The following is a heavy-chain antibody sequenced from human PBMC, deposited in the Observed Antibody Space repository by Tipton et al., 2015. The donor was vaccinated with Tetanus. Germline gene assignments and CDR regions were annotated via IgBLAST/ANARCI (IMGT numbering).Heavy chain of an antibody. D-gene: IGHD6-13*01. CDR3: ARGAIYSSSLEYYYYYGMDV. CDR1: GFTVSSNY. Sequence: SLRLSCAASGFTVSSNYMSWVRQAPGKGLEWVSVIYSGGSTYYADSGKGRFTISRDNSKNTLYLQMNSLRAEDTAVYYCARGAIYSSSLEYYYYYGMDVWGQGTTVTVSS. CDR2: IYSGGST. V-gene: IGHV3-53*01. J-gene: IGHJ6*02.